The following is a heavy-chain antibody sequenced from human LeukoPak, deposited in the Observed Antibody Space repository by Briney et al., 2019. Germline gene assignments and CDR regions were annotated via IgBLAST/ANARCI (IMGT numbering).Heavy chain of an antibody. Sequence: ASVKVSCKASGYTFTSYYMHWVRQAPGQGLEWMGIINPSGGSTSYAQKFQGRVTMTRDTSTGTVYMELSSLRSEDTAVYYCVRDRVWFGESGLSGDAFDIWGQGTMVTVSS. J-gene: IGHJ3*02. D-gene: IGHD3-10*01. CDR2: INPSGGST. CDR3: VRDRVWFGESGLSGDAFDI. CDR1: GYTFTSYY. V-gene: IGHV1-46*01.